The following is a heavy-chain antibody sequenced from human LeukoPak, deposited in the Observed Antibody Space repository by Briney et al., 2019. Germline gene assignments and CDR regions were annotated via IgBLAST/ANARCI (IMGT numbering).Heavy chain of an antibody. CDR2: INHSGST. CDR3: ARLESGWYWTSSLYYFDY. CDR1: GGSFSGYY. J-gene: IGHJ4*02. Sequence: SETLSLTCAVYGGSFSGYYWSWIRQPPGKGLEWIGEINHSGSTNYNPSLKSRVTISVDTSKNQFSLKLSSVTAADTAVYYCARLESGWYWTSSLYYFDYWGQGTLVTVSS. V-gene: IGHV4-34*01. D-gene: IGHD6-19*01.